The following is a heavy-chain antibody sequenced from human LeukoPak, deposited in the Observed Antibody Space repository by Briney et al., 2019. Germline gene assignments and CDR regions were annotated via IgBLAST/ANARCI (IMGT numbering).Heavy chain of an antibody. J-gene: IGHJ4*02. CDR1: GFTFSSYS. D-gene: IGHD2-15*01. CDR2: ISSSSSYI. CDR3: ARVHLAATSPFDY. Sequence: GGSLRLSCAASGFTFSSYSMNWVRQAPGKGLEWVSSISSSSSYIYYADSVKGRFTISRDNAKNSLYLQMNSLRAEDTAVYYCARVHLAATSPFDYWGQGTLVTVSS. V-gene: IGHV3-21*04.